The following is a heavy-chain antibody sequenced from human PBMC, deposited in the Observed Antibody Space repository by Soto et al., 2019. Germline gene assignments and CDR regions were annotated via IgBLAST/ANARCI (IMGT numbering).Heavy chain of an antibody. J-gene: IGHJ4*02. CDR1: GGSISSYY. D-gene: IGHD6-19*01. CDR2: IYYSGST. V-gene: IGHV4-59*01. Sequence: SETLSLTCTVSGGSISSYYWSWIRQPPGKGLEWIGYIYYSGSTNYNPSLKSRVTISVDTSKNQFSLKLSSVTAADTAVYYCASSVSGWSLFDYWGQGTLVTVSS. CDR3: ASSVSGWSLFDY.